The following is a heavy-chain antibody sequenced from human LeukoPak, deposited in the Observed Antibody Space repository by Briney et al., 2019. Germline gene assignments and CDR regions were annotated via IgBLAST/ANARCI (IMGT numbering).Heavy chain of an antibody. D-gene: IGHD2-2*02. Sequence: GGSLKLSCAASGFTFSDSAFHWVRQASGKGLGWVAVISYDGSNKYYADSVKGRFTISRDNSKNTLYLQMNSLRAEDTAVYYCARVPAAILVSFDIWGQGTMVTVSS. V-gene: IGHV3-30-3*01. CDR2: ISYDGSNK. CDR3: ARVPAAILVSFDI. J-gene: IGHJ3*02. CDR1: GFTFSDSA.